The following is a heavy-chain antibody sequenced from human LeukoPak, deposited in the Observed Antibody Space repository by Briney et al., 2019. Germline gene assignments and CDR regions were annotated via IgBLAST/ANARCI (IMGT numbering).Heavy chain of an antibody. J-gene: IGHJ4*02. CDR1: GGSINSGGYY. CDR2: ISNSGST. V-gene: IGHV4-31*03. CDR3: GRVPEYRNYVDY. Sequence: SQTLSLTCTVSGGSINSGGYYWSWIRQHPGKGLEWIVYISNSGSTYYHPSLRSRLAISVDTSENQFSLELSSVTAADTAVYYCGRVPEYRNYVDYGAQEPRVPVPS. D-gene: IGHD4-11*01.